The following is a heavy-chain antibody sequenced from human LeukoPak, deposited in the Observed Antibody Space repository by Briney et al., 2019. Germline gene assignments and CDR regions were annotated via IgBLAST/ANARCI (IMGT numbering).Heavy chain of an antibody. V-gene: IGHV3-30-3*01. Sequence: GGSLRLSCAASGFTFSSYAMHWVRQAPGKGLEWVAVISYDGSNKYYADSVKGRFTISRDNSKNTLYLQMNSLRAEDTAVYYCASDRGDHYYDSSGYADQRRKEGPNFDYWGQGTLVTVSS. CDR1: GFTFSSYA. CDR3: ASDRGDHYYDSSGYADQRRKEGPNFDY. CDR2: ISYDGSNK. D-gene: IGHD3-22*01. J-gene: IGHJ4*02.